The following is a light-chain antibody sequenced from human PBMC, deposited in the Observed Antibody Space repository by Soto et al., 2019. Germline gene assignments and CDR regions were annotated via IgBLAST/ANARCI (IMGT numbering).Light chain of an antibody. Sequence: DLQMIQSPSSLSASVGDRVTITCQASQEISNYLNWYQQKPGKAPKLLIYDASILERGVPSRFSGRASGTDFTFTISSLQPEDFATYYCQQYDHLPRTFGRGTKVEIK. CDR3: QQYDHLPRT. V-gene: IGKV1-33*01. J-gene: IGKJ1*01. CDR1: QEISNY. CDR2: DAS.